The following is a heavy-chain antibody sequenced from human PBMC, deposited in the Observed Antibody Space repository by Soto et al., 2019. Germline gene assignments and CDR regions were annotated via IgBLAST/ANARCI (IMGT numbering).Heavy chain of an antibody. Sequence: QVQLVQSGAEVKKPGASVKVSCKASGYTFTSYGISWVRQAPGQGLEWMGWISAYNGNTNYAQKLQGRVTMTTDTSTSTAYMERRSLRSDDTAVYYCARDRTPGLVLMVYAIPFDPWGQGTLVTVSS. CDR2: ISAYNGNT. J-gene: IGHJ5*02. D-gene: IGHD2-8*01. CDR3: ARDRTPGLVLMVYAIPFDP. CDR1: GYTFTSYG. V-gene: IGHV1-18*01.